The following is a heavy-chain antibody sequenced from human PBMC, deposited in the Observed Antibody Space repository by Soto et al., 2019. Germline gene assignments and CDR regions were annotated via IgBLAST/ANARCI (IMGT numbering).Heavy chain of an antibody. Sequence: PGESLKISCKGSGYSFTTNWIGWVRQMPGKGLEWMGIVYPSDSDTRYSPSFQGQVTISADKSITTAYLQWSSLRASDTAMYYCARLYGRSFDYWGQGTLVTASS. J-gene: IGHJ4*02. CDR2: VYPSDSDT. D-gene: IGHD2-2*02. V-gene: IGHV5-51*01. CDR3: ARLYGRSFDY. CDR1: GYSFTTNW.